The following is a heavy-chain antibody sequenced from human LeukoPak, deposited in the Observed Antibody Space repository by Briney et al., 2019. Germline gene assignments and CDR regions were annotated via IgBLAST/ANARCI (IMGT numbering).Heavy chain of an antibody. Sequence: GGSLRLSCAASGFTFSSYWMHWVRQAPGKGLVWVSRIDSDGSRTSYADSVKGRFTISRDNAKNALYLQMNGLRAEDTAVYYCARGGPYYYDSSGYYYLDYWGQGTLVTVSS. CDR2: IDSDGSRT. D-gene: IGHD3-22*01. CDR3: ARGGPYYYDSSGYYYLDY. J-gene: IGHJ4*02. CDR1: GFTFSSYW. V-gene: IGHV3-74*01.